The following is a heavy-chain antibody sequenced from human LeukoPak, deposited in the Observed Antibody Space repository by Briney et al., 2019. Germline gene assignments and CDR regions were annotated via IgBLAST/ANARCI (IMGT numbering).Heavy chain of an antibody. J-gene: IGHJ4*02. Sequence: SETLSLTCAVSGGSISSGGYSWSWIRQPPGKGLEWIGYIYYSGNTNYNPSLKSRVTISLDTSKNQFSLKLSSVTAADTAVYYCARKYNGYGGWIDYWAQGTLVTVSS. V-gene: IGHV4-61*08. CDR3: ARKYNGYGGWIDY. CDR2: IYYSGNT. D-gene: IGHD5-12*01. CDR1: GGSISSGGYS.